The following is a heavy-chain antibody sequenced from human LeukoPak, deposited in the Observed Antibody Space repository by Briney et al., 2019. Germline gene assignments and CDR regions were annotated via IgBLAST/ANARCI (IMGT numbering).Heavy chain of an antibody. Sequence: PGGSLRLSCAASGFTFSSYAMSWVRQAPGKGLEWVSAISGSGGSTYYADSVKGRFTISRDNFKNTLYLQMNSLRAEDTAVYYCVGQWELTYFDYWGQGTLVTVSS. V-gene: IGHV3-23*01. CDR2: ISGSGGST. J-gene: IGHJ4*02. D-gene: IGHD1-26*01. CDR3: VGQWELTYFDY. CDR1: GFTFSSYA.